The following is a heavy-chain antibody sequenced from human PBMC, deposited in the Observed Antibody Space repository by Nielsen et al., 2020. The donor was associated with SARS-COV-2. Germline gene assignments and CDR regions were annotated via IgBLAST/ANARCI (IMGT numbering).Heavy chain of an antibody. CDR2: IGTAGDT. CDR1: GFTFSSYD. D-gene: IGHD6-19*01. V-gene: IGHV3-13*01. J-gene: IGHJ6*02. Sequence: GGSLRLSCAASGFTFSSYDMHWVRQATGKGLEWVSAIGTAGDTYYPGSVKGRFTISRENAKNSFFLQMNSLRAEDTAVYYCTRVSSMWLTYMDVWGQGTTVTVSS. CDR3: TRVSSMWLTYMDV.